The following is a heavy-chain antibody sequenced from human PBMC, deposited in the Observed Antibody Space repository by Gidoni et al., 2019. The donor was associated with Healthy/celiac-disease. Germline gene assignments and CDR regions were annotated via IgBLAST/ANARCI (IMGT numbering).Heavy chain of an antibody. CDR3: ARGLYDSSGWYPAFDI. Sequence: QVQLQQWGAGLLKPSETLSLTCAVYGGSFSGYYWSWIRQPPGKGLEWIGEINHSGSTNYNPSLKSRVTISVDTSKNQFSLKLSSVTAADTAVYYCARGLYDSSGWYPAFDIWGQGTMVTVSS. D-gene: IGHD6-19*01. J-gene: IGHJ3*02. V-gene: IGHV4-34*01. CDR1: GGSFSGYY. CDR2: INHSGST.